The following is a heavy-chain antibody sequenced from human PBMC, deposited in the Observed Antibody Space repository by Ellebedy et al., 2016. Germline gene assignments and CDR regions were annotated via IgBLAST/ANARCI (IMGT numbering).Heavy chain of an antibody. J-gene: IGHJ3*01. CDR2: SNPEDDKI. CDR1: GYTLTELS. V-gene: IGHV1-24*01. Sequence: ASVKVSCXVSGYTLTELSIQWVRQAAGKGLEWMGVSNPEDDKIVYEQSFQGRVAMIEDTATDTAYMELNNLRSDDTAVYYCLAGVSFDVWGQGTMVSVS. CDR3: LAGVSFDV. D-gene: IGHD3-10*01.